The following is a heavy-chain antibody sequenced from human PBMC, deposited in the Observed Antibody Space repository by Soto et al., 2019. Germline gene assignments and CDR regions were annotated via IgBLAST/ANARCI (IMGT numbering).Heavy chain of an antibody. V-gene: IGHV1-3*01. CDR2: INAGSGDT. J-gene: IGHJ5*02. D-gene: IGHD3-22*01. CDR3: AVDLYFYDSSGYRAPYHWFGT. CDR1: GYTFTTYA. Sequence: QVQFVQSGAEVKKPGASVKVSCKASGYTFTTYAIHWVRQAPGQGLEWMGWINAGSGDTGYSQKFLGGVIITRETPTSTVCMELSSVRSEGTAVYYCAVDLYFYDSSGYRAPYHWFGTWGQGTLVTVSS.